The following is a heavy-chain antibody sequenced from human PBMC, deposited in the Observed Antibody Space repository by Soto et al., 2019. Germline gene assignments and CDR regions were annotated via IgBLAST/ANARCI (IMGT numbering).Heavy chain of an antibody. J-gene: IGHJ6*02. D-gene: IGHD3-3*01. CDR1: GGSISSGDYY. CDR3: ARDDRFDYYGMDV. Sequence: SETLSLTCTVSGGSISSGDYYWSWIRQPPGKGLEWIGYIYYSGSTYYNPSLKSRVNISVDTSKNQFSLKLSSVTAADTAVYYCARDDRFDYYGMDVWGQGPTVT. V-gene: IGHV4-30-4*01. CDR2: IYYSGST.